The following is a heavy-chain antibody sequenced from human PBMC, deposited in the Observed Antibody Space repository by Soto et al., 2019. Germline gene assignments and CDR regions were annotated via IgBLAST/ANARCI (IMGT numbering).Heavy chain of an antibody. CDR3: ARDRPTTFSADL. V-gene: IGHV3-48*04. D-gene: IGHD5-12*01. CDR2: INDISNAI. CDR1: GFTFTDHS. Sequence: EVQLVESGGGLVQPGGSLRLSCTASGFTFTDHSMYWVRHAPGKGLEWLSYINDISNAIHYADSVKGRFAMSRDNAKKSVFLQMNSLRVEDTGVYYCARDRPTTFSADLWGQGTVVTFSS. J-gene: IGHJ3*01.